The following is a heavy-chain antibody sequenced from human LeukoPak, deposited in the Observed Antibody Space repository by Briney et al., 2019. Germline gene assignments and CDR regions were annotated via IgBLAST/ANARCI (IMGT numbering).Heavy chain of an antibody. CDR1: GGSISSGSYY. Sequence: ASQTLSLTCTVSGGSISSGSYYWSWIRQPAGKGLEWIGRIYTGGSTNYNPYLKSRVTISVDTSKNQFSLKLTSVTAADTAVYYCARLSGSKSAGGYNYDYWGQGTLVTVSS. J-gene: IGHJ4*02. CDR2: IYTGGST. CDR3: ARLSGSKSAGGYNYDY. V-gene: IGHV4-61*02. D-gene: IGHD5-24*01.